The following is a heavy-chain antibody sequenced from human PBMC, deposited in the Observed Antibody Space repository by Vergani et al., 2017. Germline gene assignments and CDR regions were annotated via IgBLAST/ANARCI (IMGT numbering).Heavy chain of an antibody. J-gene: IGHJ5*02. CDR3: AGDRVILVRSGGYYNWFDP. D-gene: IGHD3-10*01. V-gene: IGHV3-11*04. Sequence: QVQLVESGGGLVKPGGSLRLSCAASGFTFSDYYMSWIRPAPGKGLEWVSYISSSGSTIYYADPVKGRFTISRDNAKNSLYLQMNSLRAEDTAVYYCAGDRVILVRSGGYYNWFDPWGQGTLVTVSS. CDR1: GFTFSDYY. CDR2: ISSSGSTI.